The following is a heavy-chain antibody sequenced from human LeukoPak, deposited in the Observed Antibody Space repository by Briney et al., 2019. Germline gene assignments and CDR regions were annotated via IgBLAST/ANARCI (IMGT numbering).Heavy chain of an antibody. V-gene: IGHV3-21*01. CDR2: ISTRSSYL. Sequence: PGGSLRLSCAASGFTFSNYDMNWVRQAPGKGLEWVSSISTRSSYLKYANSVKGRFTISRDNAKNSLYLQMNSLRAEDTAVYYCARDQGYCSSTSCYAGPWDYWGQGTLVTVSS. CDR1: GFTFSNYD. CDR3: ARDQGYCSSTSCYAGPWDY. J-gene: IGHJ4*02. D-gene: IGHD2-2*01.